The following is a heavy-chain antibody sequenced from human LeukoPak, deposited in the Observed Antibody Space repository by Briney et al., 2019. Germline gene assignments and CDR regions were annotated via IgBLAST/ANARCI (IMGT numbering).Heavy chain of an antibody. CDR3: ATDTMVRGVIDYYMDV. V-gene: IGHV1-24*01. J-gene: IGHJ6*03. D-gene: IGHD3-10*01. CDR1: GYTLTELS. CDR2: FDPEDGET. Sequence: ASVKVSCKVSGYTLTELSTHWVRQAPGKGLEWMGGFDPEDGETIYAQKFQGRVTMTEDTSTDTAYMELSSLRSEDTAVYYCATDTMVRGVIDYYMDVWGKGTTVTVSS.